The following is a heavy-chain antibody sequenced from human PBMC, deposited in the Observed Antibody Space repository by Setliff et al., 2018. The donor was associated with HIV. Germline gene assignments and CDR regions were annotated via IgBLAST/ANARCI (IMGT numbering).Heavy chain of an antibody. V-gene: IGHV4-39*01. CDR1: GDSISSNSFS. J-gene: IGHJ6*03. Sequence: PSETLSLTCKVSGDSISSNSFSWGWIRQPPGKGLEWIGTVYHTGSTYFNPSLKSRVTISVDTSKSQFSLKLNSVTAADTAVYYCARRSSWADYYYMDVWGKGTAVTVSS. CDR2: VYHTGST. CDR3: ARRSSWADYYYMDV.